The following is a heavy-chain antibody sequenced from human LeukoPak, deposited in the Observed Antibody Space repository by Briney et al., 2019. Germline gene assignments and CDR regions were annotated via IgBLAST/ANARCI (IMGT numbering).Heavy chain of an antibody. Sequence: SETLSLTCAVYGGSFSGYYWSWIRQPPGKGLEWIGYIYYSGSTNYNPSLKSRVTISGDRSKNQFSLKLSSVTAADTAVYYCARENAYCGGDCYRKYYFDYWGQGTLVTVSS. CDR3: ARENAYCGGDCYRKYYFDY. CDR2: IYYSGST. CDR1: GGSFSGYY. D-gene: IGHD2-21*01. V-gene: IGHV4-59*01. J-gene: IGHJ4*02.